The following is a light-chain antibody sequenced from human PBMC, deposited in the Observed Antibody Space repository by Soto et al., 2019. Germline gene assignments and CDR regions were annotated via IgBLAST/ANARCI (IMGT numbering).Light chain of an antibody. V-gene: IGKV1-5*01. CDR3: QQYNSYSKT. J-gene: IGKJ1*01. CDR1: QSIGTW. Sequence: DIQMTQSPSTLSASVGDRVTITCRASQSIGTWLAWYQQRPGKAPNLLIYDASNLESGVPSRFSGSGSGTEFTLTISSLQPDDFVTYYCQQYNSYSKTFGQGTKVEIK. CDR2: DAS.